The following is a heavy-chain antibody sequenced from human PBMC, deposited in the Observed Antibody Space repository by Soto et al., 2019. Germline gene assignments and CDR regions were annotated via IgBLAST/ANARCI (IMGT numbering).Heavy chain of an antibody. D-gene: IGHD6-19*01. CDR1: GGSISSSSYY. J-gene: IGHJ5*02. Sequence: SETLSLTCTVSGGSISSSSYYWGWIRQPPGKGLEWIGSIYYSGSTYYNPSLKSRVTISVDTSKNQFSLKLSSVTAADTAVYYCARRAFGVSSGWYGINWFDPWGQGTLVTVSS. CDR2: IYYSGST. CDR3: ARRAFGVSSGWYGINWFDP. V-gene: IGHV4-39*01.